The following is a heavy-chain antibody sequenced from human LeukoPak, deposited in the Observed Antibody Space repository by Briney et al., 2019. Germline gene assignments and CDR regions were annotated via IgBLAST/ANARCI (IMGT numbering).Heavy chain of an antibody. D-gene: IGHD2-15*01. Sequence: SGGSLRLSCAASGFTFSSYAMSWVRQAPGKGLVGVSAISGSRGSTYYADSVKGRFTISRDNSKNTLYLQMNSLRAEDTAVYYCAKDTREVAAHYDYWGQGTLVTVSS. J-gene: IGHJ4*02. CDR2: ISGSRGST. V-gene: IGHV3-23*01. CDR3: AKDTREVAAHYDY. CDR1: GFTFSSYA.